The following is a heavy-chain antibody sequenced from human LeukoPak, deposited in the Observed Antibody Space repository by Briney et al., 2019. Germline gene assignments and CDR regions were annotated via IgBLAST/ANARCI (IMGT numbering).Heavy chain of an antibody. J-gene: IGHJ4*02. CDR1: GYTFTGYY. CDR3: ARDQTYGDYGGIPDY. Sequence: GASVKVSCKASGYTFTGYYMHWVRQAPGQGLEWMGIINPSGGSTSYAQKFQGGVTLTRDTSTSTVYMELSSLRSEDTAVYYCARDQTYGDYGGIPDYWGQGTLVTVSS. CDR2: INPSGGST. D-gene: IGHD4-17*01. V-gene: IGHV1-46*01.